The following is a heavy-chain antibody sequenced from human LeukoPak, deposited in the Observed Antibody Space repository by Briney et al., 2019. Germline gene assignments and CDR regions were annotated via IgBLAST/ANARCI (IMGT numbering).Heavy chain of an antibody. J-gene: IGHJ4*02. CDR2: MYHSGST. CDR1: GYSISSGSY. D-gene: IGHD3-22*01. V-gene: IGHV4-38-2*01. CDR3: ARLSRGSGSPYYFDY. Sequence: PSETLSLTCAVSGYSISSGSYWGWVRQPPGKGLEWIGSMYHSGSTYYNPSLESRVTISVDTSRDQFSLRLTSVTAADTAVYFCARLSRGSGSPYYFDYWGQGTLVTVSS.